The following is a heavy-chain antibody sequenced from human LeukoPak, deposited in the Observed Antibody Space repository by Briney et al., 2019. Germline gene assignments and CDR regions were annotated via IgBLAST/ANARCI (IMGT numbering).Heavy chain of an antibody. CDR3: ARRGSGYYHSRGPFDI. D-gene: IGHD3-22*01. J-gene: IGHJ3*02. V-gene: IGHV5-51*01. CDR1: GYSFTSYW. CDR2: IYPGDSDT. Sequence: PGESLKISCKGSGYSFTSYWIGWVRQMPGKGLEWMGIIYPGDSDTRYSPSFQGQVTISADKSISTAYLQWSSLKASDTAMYYCARRGSGYYHSRGPFDIWGQGTMVTVSS.